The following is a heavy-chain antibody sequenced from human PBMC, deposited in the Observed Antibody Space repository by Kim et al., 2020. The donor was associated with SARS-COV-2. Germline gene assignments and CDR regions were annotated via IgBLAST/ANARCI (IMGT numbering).Heavy chain of an antibody. CDR2: MNPNSGNT. Sequence: ASVKVSCKASGYTFTSYDINWVRQATGQGLEWMGWMNPNSGNTGYAQKFQGRVTMTRNTSISTAYMELSSLRSEDTAVYYCARGRLIRYGSGSLNWFDPWGQGTLVTVSS. V-gene: IGHV1-8*01. CDR3: ARGRLIRYGSGSLNWFDP. CDR1: GYTFTSYD. D-gene: IGHD3-10*01. J-gene: IGHJ5*02.